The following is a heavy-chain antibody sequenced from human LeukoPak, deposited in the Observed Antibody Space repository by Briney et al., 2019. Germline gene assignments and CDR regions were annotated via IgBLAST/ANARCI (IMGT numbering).Heavy chain of an antibody. Sequence: GGSLRLSCAASGLIVSSNYMSWVRQAPGKGLEWVSVIHSGGSTYYADSVKGRFTISRDNSKSTLYLQMNSLRAEDTAIYYCAKRKHYYDSSGYFGGWDYWGQGTLVTVSS. CDR1: GLIVSSNY. CDR2: IHSGGST. V-gene: IGHV3-53*01. D-gene: IGHD3-22*01. CDR3: AKRKHYYDSSGYFGGWDY. J-gene: IGHJ4*02.